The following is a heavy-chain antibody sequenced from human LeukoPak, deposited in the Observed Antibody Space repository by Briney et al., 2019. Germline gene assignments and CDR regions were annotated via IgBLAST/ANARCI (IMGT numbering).Heavy chain of an antibody. J-gene: IGHJ3*02. CDR2: IYPGGTS. CDR3: ARGPLTEAHTFDI. V-gene: IGHV4-4*07. CDR1: GGSISSYY. Sequence: PSETLSLTCTVSGGSISSYYWTWTRQPAGKGLDWIGRIYPGGTSYFNPSLKSRVTLSVDTSKNQFSLRLTSVTAADTAVYYCARGPLTEAHTFDIWGQGTMVTVSS. D-gene: IGHD1-14*01.